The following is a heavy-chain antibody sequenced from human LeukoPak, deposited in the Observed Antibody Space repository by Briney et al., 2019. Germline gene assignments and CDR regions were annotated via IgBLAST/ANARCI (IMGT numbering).Heavy chain of an antibody. D-gene: IGHD3-10*01. J-gene: IGHJ4*02. V-gene: IGHV1-69*13. CDR1: GGTFSSYA. Sequence: SVKVSCKASGGTFSSYAISWVRRAPGQGLEWMGGIIPIFGTANYAQKFQGRVTITADESTSTAYMELSSLRSGDTAVYYCARDPEGGYYGSGTPSLWGQGTLVAVSS. CDR2: IIPIFGTA. CDR3: ARDPEGGYYGSGTPSL.